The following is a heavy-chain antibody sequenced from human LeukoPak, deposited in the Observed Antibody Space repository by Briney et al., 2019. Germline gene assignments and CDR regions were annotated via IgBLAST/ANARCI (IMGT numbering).Heavy chain of an antibody. Sequence: ASVKVSCKASGYTFTGYYMHWVRQAPGQGLDWMGWINPNSGGTNYAQKFQGRVTMTRDTSISTAYMELSRLRSDDTDVYYCARVGYDSSGLDYWGQGTLVTVSS. CDR3: ARVGYDSSGLDY. CDR1: GYTFTGYY. V-gene: IGHV1-2*02. D-gene: IGHD3-22*01. CDR2: INPNSGGT. J-gene: IGHJ4*02.